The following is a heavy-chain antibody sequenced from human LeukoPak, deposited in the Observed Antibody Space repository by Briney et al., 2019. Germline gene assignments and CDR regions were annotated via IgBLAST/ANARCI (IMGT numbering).Heavy chain of an antibody. J-gene: IGHJ4*02. CDR1: GFKFSSYS. V-gene: IGHV3-21*04. Sequence: GGSLRLSCAASGFKFSSYSMNWVRQAPGKGLEWVSCISTSSSYIYYADSVKGRFTISRDNAKNSLYLQMNSLRAEDTAAYYCARDGALYYYGSGSYYQIPFFDYWGQGTLVTVSS. CDR3: ARDGALYYYGSGSYYQIPFFDY. D-gene: IGHD3-10*01. CDR2: ISTSSSYI.